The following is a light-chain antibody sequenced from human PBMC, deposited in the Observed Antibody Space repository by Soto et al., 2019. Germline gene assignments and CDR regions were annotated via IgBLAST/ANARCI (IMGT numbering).Light chain of an antibody. CDR2: GAS. Sequence: EIVLTQSPDTLSLSPGERATLSCRASQSVSSSYLAWYQQKPGQAPRLLIYGASSRATGVPDRFSGSGSGTDFTLTISRLEPEDFAVYYCQQYTTSPPAYTFGQGTKLEIK. CDR1: QSVSSSY. CDR3: QQYTTSPPAYT. V-gene: IGKV3-20*01. J-gene: IGKJ2*01.